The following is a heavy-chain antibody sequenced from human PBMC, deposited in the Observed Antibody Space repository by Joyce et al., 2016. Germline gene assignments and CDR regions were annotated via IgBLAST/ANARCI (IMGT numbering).Heavy chain of an antibody. V-gene: IGHV5-51*01. CDR2: IYPGDSDT. D-gene: IGHD3-22*01. CDR3: ARSRSSGYPFGY. Sequence: EVQLVQSGAEVKKPGESLTISCQGSGFSFTSFWIGWVRQTPGKGLEWVGTIYPGDSDTTYSPSFQGQVTISADRSISTAYLQWSGLKASDTAIYYCARSRSSGYPFGYWGQGTLVTVSS. J-gene: IGHJ4*02. CDR1: GFSFTSFW.